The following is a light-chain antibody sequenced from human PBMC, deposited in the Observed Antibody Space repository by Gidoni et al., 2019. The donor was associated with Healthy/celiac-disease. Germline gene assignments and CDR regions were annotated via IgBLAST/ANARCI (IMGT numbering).Light chain of an antibody. V-gene: IGLV2-23*01. CDR1: SSDVGSYNL. CDR2: EGS. J-gene: IGLJ3*02. CDR3: CSYAGSSTLV. Sequence: QSALTQPASVSGSPGQSITISCTGTSSDVGSYNLVSWYQQNPGKAPKLMFYEGSKRPSGVSNRFSGSKSGNTASLTISGLQAEDEADYYCCSYAGSSTLVFGGGTKLTVL.